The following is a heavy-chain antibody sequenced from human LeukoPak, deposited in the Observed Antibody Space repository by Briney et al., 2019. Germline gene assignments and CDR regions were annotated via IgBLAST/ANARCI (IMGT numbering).Heavy chain of an antibody. J-gene: IGHJ5*02. Sequence: SETLSLTCAVYGGSFSGYYWSWIRQPPGKGLEWIGEINHSGSTNYNPSLKSRVTISVDTSKNQFSLKLSSVTAADTAVYYWARGPQMVAATPYWFDPWGQGTLVTVSS. CDR2: INHSGST. CDR3: ARGPQMVAATPYWFDP. CDR1: GGSFSGYY. V-gene: IGHV4-34*01. D-gene: IGHD2-15*01.